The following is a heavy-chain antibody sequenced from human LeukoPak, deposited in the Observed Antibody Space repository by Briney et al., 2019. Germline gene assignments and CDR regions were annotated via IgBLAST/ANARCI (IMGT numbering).Heavy chain of an antibody. Sequence: SGYTFXGYYMHWVRQAPGQGPEWMGWINPNSGGTTYAQKFQGRVTMTRDTSISTAYMELSRLRSDDTAVYYCARGVSGTYYYYYMDVWGKGTTVTVSS. CDR2: INPNSGGT. D-gene: IGHD6-19*01. J-gene: IGHJ6*03. CDR3: ARGVSGTYYYYYMDV. CDR1: GYTFXGYY. V-gene: IGHV1-2*02.